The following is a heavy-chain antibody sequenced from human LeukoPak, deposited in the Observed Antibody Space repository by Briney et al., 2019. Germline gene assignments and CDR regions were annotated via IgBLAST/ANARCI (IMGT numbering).Heavy chain of an antibody. CDR1: GGSISSNW. J-gene: IGHJ6*03. V-gene: IGHV4-4*02. CDR3: ARAVAYYIDG. Sequence: AETLSLTCGVSGGSISSNWRRWVRQPPGKELEWIGEIYHIGSSNYKPSLKSRVTISIDKADNELPLRLRVVTAADTAVYYCARAVAYYIDGLVTGTTVTDSS. CDR2: IYHIGSS. D-gene: IGHD6-19*01.